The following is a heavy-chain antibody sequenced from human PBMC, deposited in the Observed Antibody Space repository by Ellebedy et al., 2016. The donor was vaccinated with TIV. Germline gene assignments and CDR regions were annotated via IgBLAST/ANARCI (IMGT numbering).Heavy chain of an antibody. CDR2: INAGNANT. CDR1: GYTFTSYA. J-gene: IGHJ4*02. Sequence: AASVKVSCKASGYTFTSYAMHWVRQAPGQRLEWMGWINAGNANTKYSQKFQGRVTITRDTSASTAYMELSSLRSEDTAMYYCARVRSGSYYDYWGQGTLVTVSS. V-gene: IGHV1-3*01. CDR3: ARVRSGSYYDY. D-gene: IGHD1-26*01.